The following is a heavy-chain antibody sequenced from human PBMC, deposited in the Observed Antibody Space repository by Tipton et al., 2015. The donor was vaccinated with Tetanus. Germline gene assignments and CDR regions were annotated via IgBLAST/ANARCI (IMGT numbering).Heavy chain of an antibody. J-gene: IGHJ5*02. V-gene: IGHV4-30-4*01. CDR3: AKQADNWFDP. Sequence: TLSLTCTVSGASFSSGDYYWSWIRKPPGKDLEWIGYIYQTGTTYYNPSLKSRLTISVDTSKRQFFLRLTSVTAADTAIYYCAKQADNWFDPWGQGTLVTVSS. CDR2: IYQTGTT. CDR1: GASFSSGDYY.